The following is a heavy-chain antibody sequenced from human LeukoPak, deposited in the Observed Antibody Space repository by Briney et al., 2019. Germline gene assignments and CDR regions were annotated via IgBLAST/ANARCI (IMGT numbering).Heavy chain of an antibody. D-gene: IGHD3-9*01. CDR2: FDPEDGET. V-gene: IGHV1-24*01. Sequence: ASVKVSCKVSGYTLTELSMHWVRQAPAKGLEWMGGFDPEDGETIYAQKFQGRVTMTEDTSTDTAYMELSSLRSEDTAVYYCATGDNDILTGLAPFDYWGQGTLVTVSS. CDR1: GYTLTELS. J-gene: IGHJ4*02. CDR3: ATGDNDILTGLAPFDY.